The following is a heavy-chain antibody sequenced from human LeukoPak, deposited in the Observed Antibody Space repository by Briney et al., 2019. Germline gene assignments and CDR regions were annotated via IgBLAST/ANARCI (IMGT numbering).Heavy chain of an antibody. CDR2: IYSGGST. J-gene: IGHJ5*02. D-gene: IGHD3-22*01. V-gene: IGHV3-53*01. CDR1: GFTVSSNY. CDR3: ALYYYDSSGYYNWFDP. Sequence: PGGSLRLSCAASGFTVSSNYMSWVRQAPGKGLEWVSVIYSGGSTYYADSVKGRFTTSRDNSKNTLYLQMNSLRAEDTAVYYCALYYYDSSGYYNWFDPWGQGTLVTVSS.